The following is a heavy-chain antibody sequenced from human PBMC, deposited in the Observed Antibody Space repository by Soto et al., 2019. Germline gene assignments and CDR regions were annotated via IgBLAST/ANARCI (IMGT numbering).Heavy chain of an antibody. CDR3: AGGIAGDGPGDWFDP. V-gene: IGHV1-69*06. Sequence: SVKVSCKASGGTFSSYAISWVRQAPGQGLEWMGGIIPIFGTANYAQKFQGRVTITADKSTSTAYMELSSLRSEDTAVYYCAGGIAGDGPGDWFDPWGPGTLVTVSS. J-gene: IGHJ5*02. CDR2: IIPIFGTA. CDR1: GGTFSSYA. D-gene: IGHD6-19*01.